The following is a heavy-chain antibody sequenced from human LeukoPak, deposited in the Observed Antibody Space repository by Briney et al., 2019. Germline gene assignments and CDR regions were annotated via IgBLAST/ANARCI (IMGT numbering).Heavy chain of an antibody. CDR2: IVLGSGKT. J-gene: IGHJ3*02. D-gene: IGHD6-13*01. CDR3: ARDRAAAGIRAFDI. Sequence: ASVKVSCKASGFTFSSSAMQWVRQARGQRLEWIGWIVLGSGKTNYARNFQGRITISRDMSTGTAYMELSSLRSDDTAVYYCARDRAAAGIRAFDIWGQGTMVTVSS. CDR1: GFTFSSSA. V-gene: IGHV1-58*02.